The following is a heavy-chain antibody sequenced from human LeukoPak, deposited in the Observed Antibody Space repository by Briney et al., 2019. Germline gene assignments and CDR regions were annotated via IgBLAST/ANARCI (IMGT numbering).Heavy chain of an antibody. CDR3: IRDFRSADL. Sequence: PGGSLRLSCAVSGFSFSGYYMSWVRQAPGKGLEWVSYISNSGSTIYYADSVKGRFTISRDNAKNTVYLEMNSLSVEDTATYYCIRDFRSADLWGQGTLVTVTS. CDR2: ISNSGSTI. J-gene: IGHJ5*02. CDR1: GFSFSGYY. V-gene: IGHV3-11*01.